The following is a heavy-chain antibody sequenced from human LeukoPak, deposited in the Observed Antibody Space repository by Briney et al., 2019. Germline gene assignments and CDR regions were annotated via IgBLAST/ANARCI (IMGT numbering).Heavy chain of an antibody. Sequence: GGSLRLSCAASGFXFSSYGIHWVRQAPGKGLEWVAVIWYDGTNKNYADSVKGRFTISRDNSKNMLYLQMNSLRVEDTAVYYCASHGGLWGQGTLVTVSS. D-gene: IGHD5-12*01. V-gene: IGHV3-33*01. CDR1: GFXFSSYG. J-gene: IGHJ4*02. CDR3: ASHGGL. CDR2: IWYDGTNK.